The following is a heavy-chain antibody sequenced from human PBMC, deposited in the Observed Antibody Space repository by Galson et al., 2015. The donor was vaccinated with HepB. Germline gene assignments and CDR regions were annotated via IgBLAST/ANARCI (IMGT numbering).Heavy chain of an antibody. Sequence: SLRLSCAASGFTFDDYAMHWVRQAPGKGLEWVSGISWNSGTIGYADSVKGRFTISRANAKNSLYLQMNSPRAEDTALYYCTRAFDIWGQGKMVIVSS. J-gene: IGHJ3*02. CDR3: TRAFDI. V-gene: IGHV3-9*01. CDR2: ISWNSGTI. CDR1: GFTFDDYA.